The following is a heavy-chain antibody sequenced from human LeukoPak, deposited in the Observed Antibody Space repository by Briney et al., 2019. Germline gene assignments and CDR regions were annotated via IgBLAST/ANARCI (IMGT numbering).Heavy chain of an antibody. D-gene: IGHD3-22*01. J-gene: IGHJ4*02. Sequence: GGSLRLSCAASGFTFSSYWMHWVRQAPGEGLVWVSRIKYDESITNYADSVKGRFTISRDKAKNSLYLQMNSLRAEDTALYYCATSPTYYYDSSGPTPYYFDYWGQGTLVTVSS. V-gene: IGHV3-74*01. CDR2: IKYDESIT. CDR3: ATSPTYYYDSSGPTPYYFDY. CDR1: GFTFSSYW.